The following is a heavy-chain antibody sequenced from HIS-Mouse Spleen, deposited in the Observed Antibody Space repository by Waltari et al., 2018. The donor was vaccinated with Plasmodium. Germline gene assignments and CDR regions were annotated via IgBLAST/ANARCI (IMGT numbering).Heavy chain of an antibody. CDR1: GFTFSSDG. CDR3: AKGRFWSGYYTGPFDY. J-gene: IGHJ4*02. D-gene: IGHD3-3*01. Sequence: QVQLVESGGGVVQPGRSLRLSCAASGFTFSSDGLHWVRQAPGKGLAWVAVIWYDGSNKYYADSVKGRFTISRDNSKNTLYLQMNSLRAEDTAVYYCAKGRFWSGYYTGPFDYWGQGTLVTVSS. V-gene: IGHV3-33*06. CDR2: IWYDGSNK.